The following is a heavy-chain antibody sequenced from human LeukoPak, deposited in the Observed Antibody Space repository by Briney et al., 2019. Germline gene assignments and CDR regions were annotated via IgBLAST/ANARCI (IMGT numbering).Heavy chain of an antibody. CDR1: GFTFGDYA. V-gene: IGHV3-49*04. CDR3: TTNSHCSGGSCYDYYFYYMDV. CDR2: IRSKAYGGTT. D-gene: IGHD2-15*01. J-gene: IGHJ6*03. Sequence: GSLRLSCTASGFTFGDYAMSWVRQAPGKGLEWVGFIRSKAYGGTTEYAASAKGRFTISRDDSKSIAYLQMNSLKTEDTAVYYCTTNSHCSGGSCYDYYFYYMDVWGKGTTVTVSS.